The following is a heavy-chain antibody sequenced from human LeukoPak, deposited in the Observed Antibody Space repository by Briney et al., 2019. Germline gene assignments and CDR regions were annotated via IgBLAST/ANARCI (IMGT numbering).Heavy chain of an antibody. D-gene: IGHD5-24*01. J-gene: IGHJ4*02. CDR3: ARHGRDGYNYGPVVYY. CDR1: GGSTSSSSYY. Sequence: PSETLSLTCTLSGGSTSSSSYYWGWIRQSPGKGLEWLGSMYYRGSTYYNPPLKSRVTLSVDTPKNQFSLKLSSVTAADTAVYYCARHGRDGYNYGPVVYYWGQGTLVTVSS. CDR2: MYYRGST. V-gene: IGHV4-39*01.